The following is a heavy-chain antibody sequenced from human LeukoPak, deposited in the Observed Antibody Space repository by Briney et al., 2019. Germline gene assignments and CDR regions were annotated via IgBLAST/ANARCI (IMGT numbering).Heavy chain of an antibody. J-gene: IGHJ4*02. CDR3: AREGASVDTAMEHPFDY. D-gene: IGHD5-18*01. V-gene: IGHV1-2*02. CDR2: INPNSGGT. Sequence: ASVKVSCKASGYTFTGYYMHWVRQAPGQGLEWMGWINPNSGGTNYAQKFQGRVTMTRDTSTSTVYMELSSLRSEDTAVYYCAREGASVDTAMEHPFDYWGQGTLVTVSS. CDR1: GYTFTGYY.